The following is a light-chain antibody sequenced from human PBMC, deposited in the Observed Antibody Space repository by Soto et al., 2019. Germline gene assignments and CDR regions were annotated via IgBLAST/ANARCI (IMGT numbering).Light chain of an antibody. Sequence: ENVLTQSPGTLSLSPGERATLSCRASQSVSSSYLAWYQQKPGQAPRLLIYGASSRATGISARFSGSGSGTEFTLTISSLQSEDFAVYYCQEYIQWPPGMFGPGTKVDIK. J-gene: IGKJ1*01. CDR3: QEYIQWPPGM. CDR1: QSVSSSY. CDR2: GAS. V-gene: IGKV3-15*01.